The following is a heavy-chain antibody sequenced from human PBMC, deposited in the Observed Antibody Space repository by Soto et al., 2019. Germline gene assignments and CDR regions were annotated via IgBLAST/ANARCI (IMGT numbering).Heavy chain of an antibody. CDR1: GGTFSSYA. CDR3: ARGITMVRGGPNWFDP. CDR2: IIPIFGTA. J-gene: IGHJ5*02. V-gene: IGHV1-69*13. D-gene: IGHD3-10*01. Sequence: ASVKVSCKASGGTFSSYAISWVRQAPGQGLEWMGGIIPIFGTANYAQKFQGRVTITADESTSTAYMELSSLRSEDTAVYYCARGITMVRGGPNWFDPWGQGTLVTVSS.